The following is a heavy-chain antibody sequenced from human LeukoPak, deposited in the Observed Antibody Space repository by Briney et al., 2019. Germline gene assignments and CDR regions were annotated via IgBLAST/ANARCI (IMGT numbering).Heavy chain of an antibody. Sequence: GGSLRLSCAASGFTFSSYSMNWVRQAPGKGLEWVSSISSSSSYIYYADSVKGRFTISRDNAKNSLYLQMNSLRAEDTALYYCARFRGSGYYDSFDYWGQGTLVTVSS. V-gene: IGHV3-21*04. D-gene: IGHD3-22*01. CDR1: GFTFSSYS. CDR3: ARFRGSGYYDSFDY. CDR2: ISSSSSYI. J-gene: IGHJ4*02.